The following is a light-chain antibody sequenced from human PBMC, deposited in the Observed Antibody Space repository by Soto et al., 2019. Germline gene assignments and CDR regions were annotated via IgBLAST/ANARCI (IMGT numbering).Light chain of an antibody. CDR3: SSYTSSSKGV. CDR2: DVS. Sequence: QSVLTQPASVSGSPGQSITISCTGTSSDVGGYNYVSWYQQHPGKAPKLMIYDVSYRPSGVSDRFSGSKSGNTASLTISGLQSEDEADYYCSSYTSSSKGVFGTGTKVTVL. CDR1: SSDVGGYNY. V-gene: IGLV2-14*01. J-gene: IGLJ1*01.